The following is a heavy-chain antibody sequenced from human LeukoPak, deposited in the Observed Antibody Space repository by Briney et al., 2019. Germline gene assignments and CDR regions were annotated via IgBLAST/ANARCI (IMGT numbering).Heavy chain of an antibody. Sequence: GGSLRLSCAASGFTFSSYAMHWVRQAPGKGLEYVPAISSNGGSTYYANSVKGRFTTSRDNSKNTLYLQMGSLRAEDMAVYYCARVMNYYDSSGYSLDYWGQGTLVTVSS. V-gene: IGHV3-64*01. CDR3: ARVMNYYDSSGYSLDY. J-gene: IGHJ4*02. D-gene: IGHD3-22*01. CDR2: ISSNGGST. CDR1: GFTFSSYA.